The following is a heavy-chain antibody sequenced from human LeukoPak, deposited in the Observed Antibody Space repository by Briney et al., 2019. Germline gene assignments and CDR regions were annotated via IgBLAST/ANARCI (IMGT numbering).Heavy chain of an antibody. V-gene: IGHV4-59*01. CDR1: GGSISSYY. CDR3: ARMGRRGYFDY. J-gene: IGHJ4*02. D-gene: IGHD1-26*01. Sequence: SETLSLTCTVSGGSISSYYWSWIRQPPGKGLEGIGYIYYSGSTNYNPSLKSRVTISVDTSKNQFSLKLSSVTAADTAVYYCARMGRRGYFDYWGQGTLVTVSS. CDR2: IYYSGST.